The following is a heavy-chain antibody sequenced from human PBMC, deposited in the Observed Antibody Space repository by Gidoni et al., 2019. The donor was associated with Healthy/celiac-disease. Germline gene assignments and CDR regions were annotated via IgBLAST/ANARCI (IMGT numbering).Heavy chain of an antibody. CDR1: GGSISSVSYY. Sequence: QVQLQESGPGLVKPSQPLSLTCTVSGGSISSVSYYWSWIRQPAGKGLEWIGRIYTSGSTNYNPSLKSRVTISVDTSKNQFSLKLSSVTAADTAVYYCARESTVEGYWGQGTLVTGSS. CDR2: IYTSGST. CDR3: ARESTVEGY. D-gene: IGHD4-17*01. V-gene: IGHV4-61*02. J-gene: IGHJ4*02.